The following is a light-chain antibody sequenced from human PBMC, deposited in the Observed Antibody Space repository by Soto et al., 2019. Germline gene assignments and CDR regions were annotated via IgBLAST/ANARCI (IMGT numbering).Light chain of an antibody. CDR1: QSISVW. Sequence: DIQMTQSPSTLSASVGDRVKITCRASQSISVWLAWYQQKPGTGPKLLIHKASSLESGVPSRFSGSGSGTEFTLTISSLQPDDFATYYCQHYDGYSNSFGQGTKLEIK. V-gene: IGKV1-5*03. CDR2: KAS. CDR3: QHYDGYSNS. J-gene: IGKJ2*01.